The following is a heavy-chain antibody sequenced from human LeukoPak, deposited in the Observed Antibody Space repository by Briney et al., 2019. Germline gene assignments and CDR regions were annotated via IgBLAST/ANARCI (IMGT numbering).Heavy chain of an antibody. V-gene: IGHV4-30-2*03. CDR3: ARPNRDGITMVRGVSANWFDP. D-gene: IGHD3-10*01. J-gene: IGHJ5*02. Sequence: KASETLSLTCAVSGGSISSGDYSWRWTRQPPGKGLEWIGYIYYTDTYYNPSLKSRVTISVDTSKNQFSLKLSSVTAADTAVYYCARPNRDGITMVRGVSANWFDPWGQGTLVTVSS. CDR2: IYYTDT. CDR1: GGSISSGDYS.